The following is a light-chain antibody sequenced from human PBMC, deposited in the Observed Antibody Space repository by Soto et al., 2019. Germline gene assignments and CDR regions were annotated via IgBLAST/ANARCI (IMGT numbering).Light chain of an antibody. Sequence: EIVLTQSPGTLSLSPGDRATLSCRASQIVASTSFAWYQQSPGQAPRLLIYAASTRASDVPDRFSGSGSGTDFTLSISRLEPEDFAVYYCHQYDGSPPYTFGQGTRLDIK. CDR3: HQYDGSPPYT. J-gene: IGKJ2*01. V-gene: IGKV3-20*01. CDR1: QIVASTS. CDR2: AAS.